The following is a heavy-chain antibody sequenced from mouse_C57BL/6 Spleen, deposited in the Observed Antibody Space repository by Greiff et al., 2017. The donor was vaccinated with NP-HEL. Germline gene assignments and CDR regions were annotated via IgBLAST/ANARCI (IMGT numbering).Heavy chain of an antibody. CDR1: GYAFSSSW. CDR3: AREKLAWFAY. V-gene: IGHV1-82*01. J-gene: IGHJ3*01. D-gene: IGHD4-1*01. CDR2: IYPGDGDT. Sequence: QVQLKESGPELVKPGASVKISCKASGYAFSSSWMNWVKQRPGKGLEWIGRIYPGDGDTNYNGKFKGKATLTADKSSSTAYMQLSSLTSEDSAVYFCAREKLAWFAYWGQGTLVTVSA.